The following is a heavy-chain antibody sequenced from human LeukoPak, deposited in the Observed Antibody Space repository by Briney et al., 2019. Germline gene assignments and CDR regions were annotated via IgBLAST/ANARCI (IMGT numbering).Heavy chain of an antibody. V-gene: IGHV3-74*01. J-gene: IGHJ5*02. CDR2: INSDGSSA. CDR3: ARAFIVGINWFDP. Sequence: GGSLRLSCAASGFTFSRYWMHWVRQAPGKGLVWVSRINSDGSSASYADSAKGRFTISRDNAKNTLYLRMNSLRAEDTAVYYCARAFIVGINWFDPWGQGTLVTVSS. D-gene: IGHD1-26*01. CDR1: GFTFSRYW.